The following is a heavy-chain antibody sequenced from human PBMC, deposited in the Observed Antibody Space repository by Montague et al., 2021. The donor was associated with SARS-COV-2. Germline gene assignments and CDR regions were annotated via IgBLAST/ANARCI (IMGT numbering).Heavy chain of an antibody. D-gene: IGHD4-17*01. V-gene: IGHV4-61*02. CDR1: GGSIRSGSYC. Sequence: TLSLTCTVSGGSIRSGSYCWSWIRQPAGKGLEWIGRIYSSGSTXYNPSLKSRVTMSVDTSKNQFSLKVSSVTAAGTAVYYCARDHGDYSYYYGLDVWGQGTTVTVSS. CDR3: ARDHGDYSYYYGLDV. CDR2: IYSSGST. J-gene: IGHJ6*02.